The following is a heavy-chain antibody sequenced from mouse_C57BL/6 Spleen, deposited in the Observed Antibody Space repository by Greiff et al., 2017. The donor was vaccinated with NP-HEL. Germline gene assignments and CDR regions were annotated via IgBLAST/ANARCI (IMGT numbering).Heavy chain of an antibody. D-gene: IGHD2-5*01. CDR2: IDPETGGT. J-gene: IGHJ3*01. Sequence: VQLQQSGAELVRPGASVTLSCKASGYTFTDYEMHWVKQTPVHGLEWIGAIDPETGGTAYNQKFKGKAILTADKSSSTAYMELRSLTSEDSAVYYCTRSSNYLAWFAYWGQGTLVTVSA. CDR1: GYTFTDYE. CDR3: TRSSNYLAWFAY. V-gene: IGHV1-15*01.